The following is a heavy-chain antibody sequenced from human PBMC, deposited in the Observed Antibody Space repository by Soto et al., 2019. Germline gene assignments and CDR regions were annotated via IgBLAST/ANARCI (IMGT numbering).Heavy chain of an antibody. V-gene: IGHV3-30-3*01. CDR2: ISFDGSNE. Sequence: QVQLVESGGGVVQPGRSLRLSCVVSGFTFSSYTMHWVRQAPGMGLEWVAVISFDGSNEYYADSVKGRFTISRDNTKNTLYLQMNSLRAEDTAVYYCARDVDPPNYYSVAMDVWGQGTTVTVSS. CDR1: GFTFSSYT. CDR3: ARDVDPPNYYSVAMDV. J-gene: IGHJ6*02.